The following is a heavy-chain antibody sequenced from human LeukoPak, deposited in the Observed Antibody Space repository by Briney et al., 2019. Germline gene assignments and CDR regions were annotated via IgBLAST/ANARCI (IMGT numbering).Heavy chain of an antibody. CDR3: ARDRITMVRGVKRGNNWFDP. V-gene: IGHV7-4-1*02. J-gene: IGHJ5*02. CDR1: VYTFTIYA. Sequence: ASVKLDRKASVYTFTIYAMNWGRLAPGQGLEWMGWINTNTGNPTYAQGFTGRFVFSLDTSVSTAYLQISSLKAEDTAVYYCARDRITMVRGVKRGNNWFDPWGQGTLVTVSS. D-gene: IGHD3-10*01. CDR2: INTNTGNP.